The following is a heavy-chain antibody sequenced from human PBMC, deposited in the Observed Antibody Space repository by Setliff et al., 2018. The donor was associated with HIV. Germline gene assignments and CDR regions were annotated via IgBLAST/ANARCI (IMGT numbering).Heavy chain of an antibody. CDR3: ATILAGRVRRNRGFV. CDR2: FDPDTDET. CDR1: GDTLSELS. D-gene: IGHD7-27*01. Sequence: ASVKVSCKVSGDTLSELSMHWVRQTLGKGLEWMGGFDPDTDETIYAPRFQDRVTMTEDTSTSTAFMELSSLRSEDTAVYYCATILAGRVRRNRGFVWGQGTLVTVS. J-gene: IGHJ4*02. V-gene: IGHV1-24*01.